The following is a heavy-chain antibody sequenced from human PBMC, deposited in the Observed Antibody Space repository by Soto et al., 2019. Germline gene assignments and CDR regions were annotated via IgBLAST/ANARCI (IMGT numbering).Heavy chain of an antibody. Sequence: EVQLVESGGGLVQPGGSLKLSCAASGFTFSGAAMHWVRQASGKGLEWVGRIRSKANSYATTYAASVKGRFTISRDDSKNTAYLQMNSLKTEDTAVYFCTVAEYGDYWDNDYWGQGTLVTVSS. V-gene: IGHV3-73*01. J-gene: IGHJ4*02. CDR3: TVAEYGDYWDNDY. D-gene: IGHD4-17*01. CDR2: IRSKANSYAT. CDR1: GFTFSGAA.